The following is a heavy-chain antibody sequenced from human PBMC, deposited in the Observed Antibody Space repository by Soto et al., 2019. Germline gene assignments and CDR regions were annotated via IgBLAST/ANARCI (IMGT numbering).Heavy chain of an antibody. D-gene: IGHD3-10*01. J-gene: IGHJ4*02. CDR3: TREKRYYNNLTSFYFYN. CDR2: IRNKANNYAT. V-gene: IGHV3-72*01. CDR1: GFTFSDYY. Sequence: EVQLVQSGGGLVQPGGSLRLSCAASGFTFSDYYMDWVRRAPGKGLEWVGRIRNKANNYATEYAASLKGRVTFSRDDSENSLYLQMNSLETEDTAVYWCTREKRYYNNLTSFYFYNWGQGTLVTVSS.